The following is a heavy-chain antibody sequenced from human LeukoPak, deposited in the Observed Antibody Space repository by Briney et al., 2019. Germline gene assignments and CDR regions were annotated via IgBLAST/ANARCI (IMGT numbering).Heavy chain of an antibody. CDR1: GFTFSSYA. J-gene: IGHJ1*01. CDR2: ISGSGGST. Sequence: GGSLRLSCAASGFTFSSYAMSWVRQAPGKGLEWVSAISGSGGSTYYADSVKGRFTISRDNSKNTLYLQMNSLRAEDTAVYYCAKSRAVAGTEGYFQHWGQGTLVTVSS. V-gene: IGHV3-23*01. D-gene: IGHD6-19*01. CDR3: AKSRAVAGTEGYFQH.